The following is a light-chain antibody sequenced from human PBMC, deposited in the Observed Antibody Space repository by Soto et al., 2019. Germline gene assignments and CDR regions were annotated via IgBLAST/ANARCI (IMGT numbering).Light chain of an antibody. CDR3: QHYGASSWT. CDR1: QSVSTNY. J-gene: IGKJ1*01. Sequence: EVVVTQSPGILSLSPGDRATLSCRTSQSVSTNYLAWYQQQKPGQAPRLLIYDATRRAPGVPDRFSGSGSGTDFTLAISGLEPEDFVMYYCQHYGASSWTFGQGTKVEI. V-gene: IGKV3-20*01. CDR2: DAT.